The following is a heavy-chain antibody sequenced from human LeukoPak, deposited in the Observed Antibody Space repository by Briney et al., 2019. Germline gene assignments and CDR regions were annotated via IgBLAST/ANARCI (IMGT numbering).Heavy chain of an antibody. J-gene: IGHJ4*02. D-gene: IGHD1-26*01. Sequence: PSETLSLTCTVSGGSISSYYWSWIRQPPRKGLEWIGYIYYSGSTNYNPSLKSRVTISVDTSKNQFSLKLSSVTAADTAVYYCARQVSGSYSPFDYWGQGTLVTVSS. CDR2: IYYSGST. CDR1: GGSISSYY. V-gene: IGHV4-59*08. CDR3: ARQVSGSYSPFDY.